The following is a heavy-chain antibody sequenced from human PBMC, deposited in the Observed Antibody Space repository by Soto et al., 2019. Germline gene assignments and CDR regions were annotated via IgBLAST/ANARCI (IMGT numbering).Heavy chain of an antibody. Sequence: EVQLVESGGGLVQPGESLRLSCAASGFTFSDYWMTWVRQAPGKGLEWVANIKKDESKKYYLDSVRGHFTNSRDNARNSLYLQLNILRAEDTALYYCARDVSPGSGPYYLEAFDMWGQGTMVTVSS. CDR1: GFTFSDYW. CDR2: IKKDESKK. CDR3: ARDVSPGSGPYYLEAFDM. J-gene: IGHJ3*02. V-gene: IGHV3-7*05. D-gene: IGHD3-22*01.